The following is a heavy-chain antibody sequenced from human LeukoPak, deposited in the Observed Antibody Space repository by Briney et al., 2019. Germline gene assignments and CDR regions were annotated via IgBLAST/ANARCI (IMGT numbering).Heavy chain of an antibody. J-gene: IGHJ6*03. Sequence: ASVKVSCKASGYTFTSYYMHWVRQAPGQGLEWMGIINPSGGSTSYAQKFQGRVTMTRETSTSTVYMELSSLRSEDTAVYYCAIQGLLGAKNPDRRYCSSTSCYRGPYYYYYYMDVWGKGTTVTVSS. CDR2: INPSGGST. CDR3: AIQGLLGAKNPDRRYCSSTSCYRGPYYYYYYMDV. CDR1: GYTFTSYY. V-gene: IGHV1-46*03. D-gene: IGHD2-2*02.